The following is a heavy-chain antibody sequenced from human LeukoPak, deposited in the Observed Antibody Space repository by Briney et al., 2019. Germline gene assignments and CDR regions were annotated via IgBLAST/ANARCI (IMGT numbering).Heavy chain of an antibody. V-gene: IGHV4-34*01. Sequence: SETLSLTCAVYGGSFSGYYWSWIRQPPGKGLEWIGEINHSGSTNYNPSLKSRVTISVDTSKNQFSLKLSSVTAADTAVYYCSTSLITMVRGALDYWGQGTLVTVSS. J-gene: IGHJ4*02. CDR3: STSLITMVRGALDY. D-gene: IGHD3-10*01. CDR1: GGSFSGYY. CDR2: INHSGST.